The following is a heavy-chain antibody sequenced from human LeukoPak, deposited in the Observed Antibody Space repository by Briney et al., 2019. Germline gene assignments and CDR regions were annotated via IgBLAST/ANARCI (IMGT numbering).Heavy chain of an antibody. J-gene: IGHJ4*02. CDR3: AKSERSLRYFGQFYFDY. Sequence: GGSLRLSCAASGFTFSSYAMSWVRQAPGKGLEWVSAISGSGGSTYYADSVKGRFTISRDNSKNTLYLQMNSLRAEDTAVYYCAKSERSLRYFGQFYFDYWGQGTLVTVSS. D-gene: IGHD3-9*01. V-gene: IGHV3-23*01. CDR2: ISGSGGST. CDR1: GFTFSSYA.